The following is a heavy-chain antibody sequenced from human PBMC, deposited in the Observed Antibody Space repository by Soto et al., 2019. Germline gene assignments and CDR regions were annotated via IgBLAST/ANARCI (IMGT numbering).Heavy chain of an antibody. Sequence: EVQLVESGGGLVQPGGSLRLSCAASGFTFSSYWMHWVRQAPGKGLVWVSHINSDGSSTTYADSVKGRFTISRDNAKNTLYMQINSLRAEDTAVYDCVRDDIGRGIDHWGLGSLVTVSS. CDR3: VRDDIGRGIDH. V-gene: IGHV3-74*01. J-gene: IGHJ4*02. CDR2: INSDGSST. D-gene: IGHD3-10*01. CDR1: GFTFSSYW.